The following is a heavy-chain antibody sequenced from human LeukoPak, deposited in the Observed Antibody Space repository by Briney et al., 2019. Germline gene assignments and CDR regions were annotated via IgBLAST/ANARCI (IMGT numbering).Heavy chain of an antibody. CDR2: FVPEDGET. J-gene: IGHJ3*02. CDR3: ATDVYAQCIVGAHRCHAFDI. CDR1: AYTLTELS. D-gene: IGHD1-26*01. V-gene: IGHV1-24*01. Sequence: GASVKVSCNVSAYTLTELSMHWVRPPPGKGLEWMGGFVPEDGETIYAQKFQGRVTMTEDTSTDTAYMKLSSLRSEDTAVYYCATDVYAQCIVGAHRCHAFDIWGQGTMVTVSS.